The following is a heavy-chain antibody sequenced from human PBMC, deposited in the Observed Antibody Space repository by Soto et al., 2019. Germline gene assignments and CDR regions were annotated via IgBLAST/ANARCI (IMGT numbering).Heavy chain of an antibody. V-gene: IGHV1-18*01. CDR1: GYTFTSYV. D-gene: IGHD2-8*01. CDR3: ARDPNGLTDFDY. J-gene: IGHJ4*02. CDR2: TXAYNAXT. Sequence: KXSCKASGYTFTSYVVSWVRQAPGRGLDWMRSTXAYNAXTNYAQRFQGXXTMTTATXXNTAYMDLRSLRPEDTAVYYCARDPNGLTDFDYWVLGTLVTVSS.